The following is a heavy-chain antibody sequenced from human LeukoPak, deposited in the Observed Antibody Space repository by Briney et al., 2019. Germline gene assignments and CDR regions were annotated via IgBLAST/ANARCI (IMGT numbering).Heavy chain of an antibody. Sequence: SVKVSCKASGGTFSSYAICWVRQAPGQGLEWMGGIIPIFGTANYAQKFQGRVTITADKSTSTAYMELSSLRSEDTAVYYCASETPYYDFWSGYGYWGQGTLVTVSS. CDR3: ASETPYYDFWSGYGY. CDR1: GGTFSSYA. J-gene: IGHJ4*02. D-gene: IGHD3-3*01. CDR2: IIPIFGTA. V-gene: IGHV1-69*06.